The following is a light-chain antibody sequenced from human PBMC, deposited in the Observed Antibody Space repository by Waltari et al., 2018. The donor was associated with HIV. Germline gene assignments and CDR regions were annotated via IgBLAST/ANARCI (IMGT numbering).Light chain of an antibody. V-gene: IGKV1-9*01. CDR3: QQLNSYFRGT. CDR2: AAS. Sequence: DIQLTQSPSFLSASVGDRVTITCRASQGISSYLAWYQQKPGKAPKLLIYAASTLQSGVPSRFSGSGSGTEFTLTISSLQPEDFATYYCQQLNSYFRGTFGGGTKVEIK. CDR1: QGISSY. J-gene: IGKJ4*01.